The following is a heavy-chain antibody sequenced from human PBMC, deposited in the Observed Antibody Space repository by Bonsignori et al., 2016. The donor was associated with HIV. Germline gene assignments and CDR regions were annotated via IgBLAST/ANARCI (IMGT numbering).Heavy chain of an antibody. D-gene: IGHD4-17*01. CDR2: IYYSGST. CDR3: ACATVTTWPPAFDI. J-gene: IGHJ3*02. Sequence: WIRQPPGKGLEWIGYIYYSGSTNYNPSLKSRVTISVDTSKNQFSLKLSSVTAADTAVYYCACATVTTWPPAFDIWGQGTMVTVSS. V-gene: IGHV4-59*03.